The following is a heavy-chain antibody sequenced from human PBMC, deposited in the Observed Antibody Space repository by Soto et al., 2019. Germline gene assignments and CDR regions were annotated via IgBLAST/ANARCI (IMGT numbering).Heavy chain of an antibody. CDR3: AKDGIRGIHMDK. V-gene: IGHV3-23*01. Sequence: LXLSCAASSFTLSIYPMSWVHQAPGRGLQWVASVSVDPANTYYADSVKGRFTISRDNSRKAVYLQLINVTAEDTAVYYCAKDGIRGIHMDKWGQGTLVTVSS. CDR1: SFTLSIYP. CDR2: VSVDPANT. J-gene: IGHJ1*01.